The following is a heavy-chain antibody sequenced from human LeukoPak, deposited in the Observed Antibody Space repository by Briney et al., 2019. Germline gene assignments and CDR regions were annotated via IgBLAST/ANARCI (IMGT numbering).Heavy chain of an antibody. D-gene: IGHD4-23*01. CDR1: GDSINSYY. CDR3: ARHWGTTVVSPLTAWDY. V-gene: IGHV4-59*08. J-gene: IGHJ4*02. Sequence: PSETLSLTCTVSGDSINSYYWSRIRQPPGKGLEWIGYVYYSGSTKYNPSLKSRVTISVDTSKNQFSLKLSSVTAADTAVYYCARHWGTTVVSPLTAWDYWGQGTLVTVSS. CDR2: VYYSGST.